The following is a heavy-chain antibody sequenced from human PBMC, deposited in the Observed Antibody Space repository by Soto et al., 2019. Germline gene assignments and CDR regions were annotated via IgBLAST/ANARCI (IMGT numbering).Heavy chain of an antibody. CDR1: GFTCSSYW. CDR2: IKQDGSEK. D-gene: IGHD2-21*01. Sequence: EVQLVESGGGLVQPGGSLRLSCAASGFTCSSYWMSWVRQAPGKGLEWVANIKQDGSEKYYVDSVKGRFTISRDNAKNSLYLQMNSLRAEDTAVYYCAREIGVHIRRGQGTLVTVSS. J-gene: IGHJ4*02. V-gene: IGHV3-7*01. CDR3: AREIGVHIR.